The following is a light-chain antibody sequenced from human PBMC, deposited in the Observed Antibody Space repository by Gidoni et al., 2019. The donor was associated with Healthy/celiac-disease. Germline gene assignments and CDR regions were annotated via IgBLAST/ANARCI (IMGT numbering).Light chain of an antibody. V-gene: IGKV1-33*01. CDR3: QQYDNLLLI. J-gene: IGKJ5*01. Sequence: DIQMTQSPSSLSASVGDRVTITCQASQDISNYLNWYQQKPGQAPKLLIYDASHLETGVPSRFSGSGSGTDFTFTISSLQPEDIATYYCQQYDNLLLIFGQGTRLEIK. CDR2: DAS. CDR1: QDISNY.